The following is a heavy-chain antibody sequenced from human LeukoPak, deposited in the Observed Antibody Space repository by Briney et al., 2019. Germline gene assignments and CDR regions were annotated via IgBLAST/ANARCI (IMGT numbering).Heavy chain of an antibody. CDR3: ARGGEGLIVVVVAATLFDY. D-gene: IGHD2-15*01. Sequence: ASVKVSCKASGYTFTSYDINWVRQATGQGLEWMGWMNPNSGNTGYAQKFQGRVTMTRNTSISTAYMELRSLRSEDTALYYCARGGEGLIVVVVAATLFDYWGQGTLVTVSS. CDR1: GYTFTSYD. CDR2: MNPNSGNT. V-gene: IGHV1-8*01. J-gene: IGHJ4*02.